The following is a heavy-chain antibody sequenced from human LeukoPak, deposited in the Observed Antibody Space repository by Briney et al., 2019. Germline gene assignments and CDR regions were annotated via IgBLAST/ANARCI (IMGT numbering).Heavy chain of an antibody. V-gene: IGHV3-23*01. CDR1: GFTFSSYA. Sequence: GGSLRLSCAASGFTFSSYAMSWVRQAPGKGLEWVSTLSNTGIATYYADSVKGRFTISRDNYENTLFLQMNYLRAEDTATYYCANVPYSDYGSGRPPFMDVWGQGTTVAVSS. CDR3: ANVPYSDYGSGRPPFMDV. D-gene: IGHD3-10*01. J-gene: IGHJ6*02. CDR2: LSNTGIAT.